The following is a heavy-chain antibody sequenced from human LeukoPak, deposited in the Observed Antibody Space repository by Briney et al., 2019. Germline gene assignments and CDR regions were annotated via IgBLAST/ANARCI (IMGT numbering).Heavy chain of an antibody. J-gene: IGHJ4*02. CDR3: ARGYVLVWFGELLRGSTYFDY. Sequence: SETLSLTCAVYGGSFSGYYWSWIRQPPGKGLEWIGEINHSGSTNYNPSLKSRVTISVDKSKNQFSLKLNSVTAADTAVYYCARGYVLVWFGELLRGSTYFDYWGQGTLVTVSS. V-gene: IGHV4-34*01. CDR1: GGSFSGYY. CDR2: INHSGST. D-gene: IGHD3-10*01.